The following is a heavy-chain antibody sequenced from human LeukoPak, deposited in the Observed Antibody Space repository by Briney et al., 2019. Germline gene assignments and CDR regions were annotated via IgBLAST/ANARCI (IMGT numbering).Heavy chain of an antibody. CDR2: ISGSGGST. J-gene: IGHJ3*02. CDR3: ANLQCGGDCYSGRGYRRAFDI. V-gene: IGHV3-23*01. Sequence: GGSLRLSCAASGFTFSSYAMSWVRQAPGKGLEWVSAISGSGGSTYYADSVKGRFTISRDNSKNTLYLQMNSLRAEDTAVYYCANLQCGGDCYSGRGYRRAFDIWGQGTMVTVSS. CDR1: GFTFSSYA. D-gene: IGHD2-21*02.